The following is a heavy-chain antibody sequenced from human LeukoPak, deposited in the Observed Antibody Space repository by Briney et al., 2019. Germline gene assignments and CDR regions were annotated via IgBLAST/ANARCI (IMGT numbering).Heavy chain of an antibody. CDR2: IYYSGST. Sequence: SETLSLTCTVSGGSISSSSYYWGWIRQPPGKGLEWIGSIYYSGSTHYNPSLKSRVTISVDTSKNQFSLKLSSVTAADTAVYYCARAGGVSVVDYWGQGTLVTVSS. CDR3: ARAGGVSVVDY. V-gene: IGHV4-39*07. D-gene: IGHD5/OR15-5a*01. J-gene: IGHJ4*02. CDR1: GGSISSSSYY.